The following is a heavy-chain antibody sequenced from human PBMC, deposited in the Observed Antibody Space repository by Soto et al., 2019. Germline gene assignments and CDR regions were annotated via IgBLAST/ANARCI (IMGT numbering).Heavy chain of an antibody. CDR2: ISGSGGST. V-gene: IGHV3-23*01. Sequence: EVQLLESGGGLVQPGGSLRLSCAASGFTFSSYAMSWVRQAPGKGLEWVSAISGSGGSTYYADSVKGRFTISRDNSKNTLYLQMNSLRAEDTAVYYCAKIGYSCYDNPVPIIWYFDLWGRGTLVTVSS. D-gene: IGHD5-12*01. J-gene: IGHJ2*01. CDR1: GFTFSSYA. CDR3: AKIGYSCYDNPVPIIWYFDL.